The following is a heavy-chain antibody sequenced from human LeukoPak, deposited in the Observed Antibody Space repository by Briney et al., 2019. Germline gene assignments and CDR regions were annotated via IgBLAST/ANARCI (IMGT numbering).Heavy chain of an antibody. D-gene: IGHD3-10*01. CDR3: ARGPVREFPDR. CDR2: INHSGST. Sequence: SETLSLTCAVYGGSFSGYYWSWIRQPPGKGLEWIGEINHSGSTNYNPSLKSRVTISVDTSKNQFSLKLSSVTAADTAVYYCARGPVREFPDRWAQGTLVTVSS. V-gene: IGHV4-34*01. CDR1: GGSFSGYY. J-gene: IGHJ5*02.